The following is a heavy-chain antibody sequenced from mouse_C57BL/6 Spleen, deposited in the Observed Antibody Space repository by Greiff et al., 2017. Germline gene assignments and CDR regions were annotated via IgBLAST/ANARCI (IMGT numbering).Heavy chain of an antibody. CDR3: ARLYYDSTPFDY. D-gene: IGHD2-4*01. CDR1: GYAFSSSW. Sequence: QVQLQQSGPELVKPGASVKISCKASGYAFSSSWMNWVKQRPGKGLEWIGRIYPGDGDTNYNGKFKGKATLTADKSSSTAYMQLSSLTSEDSAVYFCARLYYDSTPFDYWGQGTTLTVSS. J-gene: IGHJ2*01. CDR2: IYPGDGDT. V-gene: IGHV1-82*01.